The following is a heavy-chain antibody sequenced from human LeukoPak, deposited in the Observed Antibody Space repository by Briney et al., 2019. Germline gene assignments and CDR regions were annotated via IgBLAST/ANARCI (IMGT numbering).Heavy chain of an antibody. J-gene: IGHJ5*02. D-gene: IGHD2-15*01. CDR1: GGSISSSSYY. CDR3: ARAPIVVVVAATGWFDP. V-gene: IGHV4-39*07. Sequence: SETLSLTCTVSGGSISSSSYYWGWIRQPPGKGLEWIGSIYYSGSTYYNPSLKSRVTISVDTSKNQFSLKLSSVTAADTAVYYCARAPIVVVVAATGWFDPWGQGTLVTVSS. CDR2: IYYSGST.